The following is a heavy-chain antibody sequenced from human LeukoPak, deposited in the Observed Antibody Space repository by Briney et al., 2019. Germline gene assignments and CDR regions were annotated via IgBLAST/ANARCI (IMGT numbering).Heavy chain of an antibody. CDR1: GFTVSSNY. J-gene: IGHJ4*02. D-gene: IGHD3-22*01. V-gene: IGHV3-53*01. CDR3: ATQEIRYYDSSGFDY. CDR2: IYSGGST. Sequence: GGSLRLSCAASGFTVSSNYMSWVRQAPGKGLEWVSVIYSGGSTYYADSVKGRFTISRDNSKNTLYLQMNSLRAEDTAVYYCATQEIRYYDSSGFDYWGQGTLVTVSS.